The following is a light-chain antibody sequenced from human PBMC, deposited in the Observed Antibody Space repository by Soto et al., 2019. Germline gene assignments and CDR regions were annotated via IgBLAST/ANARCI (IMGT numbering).Light chain of an antibody. CDR3: CSYTSSRTYV. CDR1: SSDVGAYIY. Sequence: QSALTQPASVSGSRGQSITISWTGTSSDVGAYIYVSWYQHHPGKAPKVMIYEVTNRPSGVSDRFSGSESGNTASLTISGLQAEDEADYYCCSYTSSRTYVFGTGTKVTVL. CDR2: EVT. V-gene: IGLV2-14*01. J-gene: IGLJ1*01.